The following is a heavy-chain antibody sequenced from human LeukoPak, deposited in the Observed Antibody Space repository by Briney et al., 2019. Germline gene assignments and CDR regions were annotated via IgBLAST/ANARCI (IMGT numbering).Heavy chain of an antibody. CDR3: ARFRAGSGSYYYFDY. V-gene: IGHV1-2*02. CDR2: INPNSGGT. D-gene: IGHD3-10*01. J-gene: IGHJ4*02. CDR1: GYTFTGYY. Sequence: ASVKVSCTASGYTFTGYYMHWVRQAPGQGLEWMGWINPNSGGTNYAQEFQGRVTMTRDTSISTAYMELSSLRSDDTAVYYCARFRAGSGSYYYFDYWGQGTLVTVSS.